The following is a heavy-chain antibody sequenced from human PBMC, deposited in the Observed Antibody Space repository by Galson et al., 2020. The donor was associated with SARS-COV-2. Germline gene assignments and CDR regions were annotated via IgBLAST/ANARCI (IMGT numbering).Heavy chain of an antibody. D-gene: IGHD2-15*01. CDR2: ISSRSTTI. CDR1: GFTFSDYY. J-gene: IGHJ4*02. CDR3: ARYCSGGDCLLGSFEY. Sequence: GGSLRLSCAASGFTFSDYYMAWIHQAPGKGLDWVSYISSRSTTIYYADSVKGRFTISRDNARNSVYLQMNSLRAEDTAVYYCARYCSGGDCLLGSFEYWGQGTLVTVS. V-gene: IGHV3-11*01.